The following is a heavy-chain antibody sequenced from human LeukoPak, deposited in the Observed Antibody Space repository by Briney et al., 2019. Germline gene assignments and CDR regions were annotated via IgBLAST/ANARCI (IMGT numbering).Heavy chain of an antibody. D-gene: IGHD3-3*01. J-gene: IGHJ5*02. CDR2: ISGSGGST. CDR3: AKLCDFWSGTPSPWFDP. Sequence: GGSLRLSCAASGFTFSSYAMSWVRQAPGKGLEWVSAISGSGGSTYYADSVKGRFTISRDNSKNTLYLQMNSLRAEDTAVYYCAKLCDFWSGTPSPWFDPWGQGTLVTVSS. CDR1: GFTFSSYA. V-gene: IGHV3-23*01.